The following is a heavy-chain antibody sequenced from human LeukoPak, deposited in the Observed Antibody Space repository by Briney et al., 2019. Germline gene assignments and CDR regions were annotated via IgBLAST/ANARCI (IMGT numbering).Heavy chain of an antibody. J-gene: IGHJ6*03. CDR2: IRYDGSNK. CDR1: AFTFRSYG. Sequence: GGSLRLSCATSAFTFRSYGMHWVRQAPDKGLEWVAFIRYDGSNKYYADSVKGRFTISRDNSKNTLYLQMNSLRAEDTAVYYCARDGSLIYYYYYMDVWGKGTTVTVSS. V-gene: IGHV3-30*02. CDR3: ARDGSLIYYYYYMDV. D-gene: IGHD2-21*01.